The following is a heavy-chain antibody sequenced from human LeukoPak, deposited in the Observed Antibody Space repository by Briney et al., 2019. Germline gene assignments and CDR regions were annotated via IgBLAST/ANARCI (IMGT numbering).Heavy chain of an antibody. CDR1: GGSISSYY. D-gene: IGHD6-19*01. CDR2: IHTSGST. J-gene: IGHJ5*02. CDR3: ARSRIVLADSLDP. V-gene: IGHV4-4*07. Sequence: SETLSLTCTVSGGSISSYYWNWIRQPAGKGLEWIGRIHTSGSTNYNPSLNSRVTMSVDTSKNQFSLKLSSVTAADTAVYYCARSRIVLADSLDPWGQGTLVTVSS.